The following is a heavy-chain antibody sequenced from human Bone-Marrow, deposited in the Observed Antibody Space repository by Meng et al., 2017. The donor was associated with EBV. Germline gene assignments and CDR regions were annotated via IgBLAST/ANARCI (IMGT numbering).Heavy chain of an antibody. Sequence: QVQVVQSGAEVKKSGSSVKVSCKGSGGSFSRYGAVWVRQAPGLGLEWMGGTIPLFGPAKFARKFQGRVTVTADESTNTAYMELSSLTSEDTAVYFCARPDDYNFKGFYHWGQGTLVTVSS. CDR3: ARPDDYNFKGFYH. J-gene: IGHJ4*02. V-gene: IGHV1-69*01. D-gene: IGHD5-24*01. CDR2: TIPLFGPA. CDR1: GGSFSRYG.